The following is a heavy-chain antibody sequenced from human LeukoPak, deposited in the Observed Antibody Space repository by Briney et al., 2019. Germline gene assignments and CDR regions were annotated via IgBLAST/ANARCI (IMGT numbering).Heavy chain of an antibody. D-gene: IGHD4-17*01. V-gene: IGHV3-7*01. CDR1: GFTFSSYW. CDR2: IKEDGSEK. Sequence: PGGSLRLSCAASGFTFSSYWMSWVRQAPGKGLEWVANIKEDGSEKYYVDSVKGRFTISRDNAKNSLYLQMNSLRAEDTAVYYCARGATTVTTRLFQHWGQGTLVTVSS. J-gene: IGHJ1*01. CDR3: ARGATTVTTRLFQH.